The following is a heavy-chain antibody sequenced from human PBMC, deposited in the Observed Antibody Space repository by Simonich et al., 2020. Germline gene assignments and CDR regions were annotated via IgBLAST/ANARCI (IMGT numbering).Heavy chain of an antibody. CDR3: ARWIAVAGTGAYGMDV. Sequence: EVQLVESGGGLVKPGGSLRLSCAASGFTFSSYSMNWVRQAPGKGLEWVSSISSSSSYISYADSVKGRFTISRDNAKNSLYLQMNSLRAEDTAVYYCARWIAVAGTGAYGMDVWGQGTTVTVSS. V-gene: IGHV3-21*01. CDR1: GFTFSSYS. CDR2: ISSSSSYI. J-gene: IGHJ6*02. D-gene: IGHD6-19*01.